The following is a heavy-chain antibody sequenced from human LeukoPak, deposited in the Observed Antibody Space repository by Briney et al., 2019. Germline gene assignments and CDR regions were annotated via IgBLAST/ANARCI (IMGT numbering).Heavy chain of an antibody. CDR3: AKSGFCGGSTCHYYFDS. CDR2: ISGSGGST. V-gene: IGHV3-23*01. Sequence: AGGSLRLSCAASGFTFSTYAMSWVRRAPGKGLEWVSAISGSGGSTYYADSVKGRFTISRDYSQDTLHLQMNSLTAEDTALYYCAKSGFCGGSTCHYYFDSWGQGTLVTVSS. J-gene: IGHJ4*02. CDR1: GFTFSTYA. D-gene: IGHD2-21*01.